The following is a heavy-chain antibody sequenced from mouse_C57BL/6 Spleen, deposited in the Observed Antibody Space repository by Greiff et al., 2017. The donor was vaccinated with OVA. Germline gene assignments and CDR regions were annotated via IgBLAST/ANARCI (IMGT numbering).Heavy chain of an antibody. CDR2: IHPNSGST. CDR1: GYTFTSYW. D-gene: IGHD2-5*01. Sequence: QVQLQQPGAELVKPGASVKLSCKASGYTFTSYWMHWVKQRPGQGLEWIGMIHPNSGSTNYNEKFKSKATLTVDKSSSTAYMQLSSLTSEDSAVYYCARYYSNFGDYAMDYWGQGTSVTVSS. J-gene: IGHJ4*01. CDR3: ARYYSNFGDYAMDY. V-gene: IGHV1-64*01.